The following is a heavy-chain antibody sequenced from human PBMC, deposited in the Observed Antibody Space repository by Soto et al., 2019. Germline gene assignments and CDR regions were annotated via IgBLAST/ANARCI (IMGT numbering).Heavy chain of an antibody. J-gene: IGHJ6*03. CDR3: ARHWAPRNYYYYMDV. Sequence: SETLSLTCTVSGGSISSSSYYWGWIRQPPGKGLEWIGSIYYSGSTYYNPSLKSRVTISVDTSKNQFSLKLSSVTAADTAVYYCARHWAPRNYYYYMDVWGKGTTVTVSS. CDR1: GGSISSSSYY. D-gene: IGHD3-16*01. CDR2: IYYSGST. V-gene: IGHV4-39*01.